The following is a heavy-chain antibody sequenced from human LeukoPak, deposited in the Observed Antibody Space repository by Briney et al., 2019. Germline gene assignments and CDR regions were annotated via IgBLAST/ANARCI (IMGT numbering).Heavy chain of an antibody. J-gene: IGHJ6*02. CDR1: GFTFSSYA. CDR3: ATNSAMDV. V-gene: IGHV3-30*14. Sequence: GGSLRPSCAASGFTFSSYAMHWVRQAPGKGLEWVAVISYDGSNKYYADSVKGRFTISRDNSKNTLYLQMSSLRAEDTAVYYCATNSAMDVWGQGTPVTVSS. CDR2: ISYDGSNK.